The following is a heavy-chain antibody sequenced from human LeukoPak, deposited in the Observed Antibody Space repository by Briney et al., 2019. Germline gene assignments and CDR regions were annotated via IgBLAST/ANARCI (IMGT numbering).Heavy chain of an antibody. D-gene: IGHD6-13*01. V-gene: IGHV3-11*03. Sequence: GGSLRLSCAASGFTFSDYYMNWIRQAPGKGLEWVSYISGSSSYTNYADSVKGRFTISRDNAKNSLYLQMKSLRAEDTAVYYCATRGHSSSWYYFDYWGQGTLVTVSS. CDR1: GFTFSDYY. J-gene: IGHJ4*02. CDR2: ISGSSSYT. CDR3: ATRGHSSSWYYFDY.